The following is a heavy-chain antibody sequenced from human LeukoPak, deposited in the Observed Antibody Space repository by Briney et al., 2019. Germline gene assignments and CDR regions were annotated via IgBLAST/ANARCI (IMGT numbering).Heavy chain of an antibody. CDR3: ARAVGSWYRFDY. V-gene: IGHV1-2*02. Sequence: ASVKVSCKGSGYRFTSYYMHWVRQGPGQGLGWGGWINPNSGGRNYAKKNQGRGSMTRDTSITTPYMELSRLRSDDTAVYYCARAVGSWYRFDYWGQGTLVTVSS. D-gene: IGHD6-13*01. CDR2: INPNSGGR. J-gene: IGHJ4*02. CDR1: GYRFTSYY.